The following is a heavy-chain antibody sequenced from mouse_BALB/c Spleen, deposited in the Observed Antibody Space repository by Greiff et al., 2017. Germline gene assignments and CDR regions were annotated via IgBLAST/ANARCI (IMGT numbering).Heavy chain of an antibody. J-gene: IGHJ1*01. CDR2: INPSTGYT. CDR3: ARHDGYYWYFDV. CDR1: GYTFTSYW. D-gene: IGHD2-3*01. Sequence: QVQLQQSGAELAKPGASVKMSCKASGYTFTSYWMHWVKQRPGQGLEWIGYINPSTGYTEYNQKFKDKATLTADKSSSTAYMQLSSLTSEDSAVYYCARHDGYYWYFDVWGAGTTVTVSS. V-gene: IGHV1-7*01.